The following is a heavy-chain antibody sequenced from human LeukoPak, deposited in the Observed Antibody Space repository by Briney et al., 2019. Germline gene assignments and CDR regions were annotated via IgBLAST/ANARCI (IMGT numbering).Heavy chain of an antibody. J-gene: IGHJ6*04. CDR1: GYTFTSYG. CDR2: IIPIFGTA. D-gene: IGHD5-12*01. Sequence: RASVKVSCTASGYTFTSYGMSWVRQAPGQGLEWMGGIIPIFGTANYAQKFQGRVTITADEATSTAYLELSSLRSEDTAVYYSARGGYSGHERWGYYYYGMDVWRKGTTVTVSS. CDR3: ARGGYSGHERWGYYYYGMDV. V-gene: IGHV1-69*13.